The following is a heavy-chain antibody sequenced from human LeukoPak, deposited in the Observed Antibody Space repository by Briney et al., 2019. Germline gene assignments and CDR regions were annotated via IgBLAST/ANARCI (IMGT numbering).Heavy chain of an antibody. CDR2: ISDSGSTK. V-gene: IGHV3-48*03. J-gene: IGHJ4*02. CDR3: AKNRAVYYYDSSGRGPIDY. CDR1: GFTFSSYE. Sequence: GGSLRLSCAASGFTFSSYEMNWVRQAPGKGLEWVSYISDSGSTKYYADSVKGRFTISRDNSKNTLYLQMNSLRAEDTAVYYCAKNRAVYYYDSSGRGPIDYWGQGTLVTVSS. D-gene: IGHD3-22*01.